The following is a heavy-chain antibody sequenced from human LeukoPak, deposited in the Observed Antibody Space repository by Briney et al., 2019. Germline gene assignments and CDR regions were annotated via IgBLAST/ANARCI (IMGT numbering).Heavy chain of an antibody. Sequence: GGSLRLSCAASGLAFSNYWMTWVRQAPGKGLEWVANIKQDGGEIYYVDSVKGRFTISRDNAKNSLFLQMNSLRAEDTAVYYCARLNFYPDYWGQGTLVTVSS. CDR1: GLAFSNYW. CDR2: IKQDGGEI. D-gene: IGHD1-1*01. J-gene: IGHJ4*02. V-gene: IGHV3-7*01. CDR3: ARLNFYPDY.